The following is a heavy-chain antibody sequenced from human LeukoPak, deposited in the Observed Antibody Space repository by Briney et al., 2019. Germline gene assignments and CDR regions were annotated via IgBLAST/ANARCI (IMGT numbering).Heavy chain of an antibody. CDR1: GFTFSNYG. D-gene: IGHD6-13*01. CDR3: ARDQVAAAGTFDY. CDR2: ISSSSSYI. J-gene: IGHJ4*02. V-gene: IGHV3-21*01. Sequence: GGSLRLSCAASGFTFSNYGMHWVRQAPGKGLEWVSSISSSSSYIYYADSVKGRFTISRDNAKNSLYLQMNSLRAEDTAVYYCARDQVAAAGTFDYWGQGTLVTVSS.